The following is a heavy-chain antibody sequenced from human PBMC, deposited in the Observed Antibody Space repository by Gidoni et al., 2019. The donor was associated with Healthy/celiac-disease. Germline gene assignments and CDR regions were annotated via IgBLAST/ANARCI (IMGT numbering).Heavy chain of an antibody. J-gene: IGHJ5*02. CDR3: AVSPLGYCSSTSCYTYSYWFDP. CDR1: GYTFTSYG. CDR2: ISAYNGNT. D-gene: IGHD2-2*02. V-gene: IGHV1-18*01. Sequence: QVQLVQSGAEVKKPGASVKVSCKASGYTFTSYGISWVRQAPGQGLEWMGWISAYNGNTNYAQKLQGRVTMTTDTSTSTAYMELRSLRSDDTAVYYCAVSPLGYCSSTSCYTYSYWFDPWGQGTLVTVSS.